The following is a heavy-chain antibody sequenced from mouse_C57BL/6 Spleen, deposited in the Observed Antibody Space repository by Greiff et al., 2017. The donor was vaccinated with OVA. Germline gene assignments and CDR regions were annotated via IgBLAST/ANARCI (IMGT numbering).Heavy chain of an antibody. D-gene: IGHD2-5*01. Sequence: VQLHQPGAELVEPGASVKLSCKASGYTFTSYWMQWVNQRPGQGLEWIGEIDTSDSYTNYNQKFTGKATLTVDTSSSTAYMQRSILTSEDSAVYYCARYYSNSLYFDYWGQGTTLTVSS. CDR3: ARYYSNSLYFDY. J-gene: IGHJ2*01. V-gene: IGHV1-50*01. CDR2: IDTSDSYT. CDR1: GYTFTSYW.